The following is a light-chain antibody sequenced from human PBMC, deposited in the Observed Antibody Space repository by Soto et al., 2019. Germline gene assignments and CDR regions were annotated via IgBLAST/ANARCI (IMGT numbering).Light chain of an antibody. J-gene: IGKJ4*01. V-gene: IGKV3-20*01. CDR3: QQYGSSPLT. CDR2: GAS. Sequence: EIVLTQSPGTLSLSPGERATLSCRASQSVSSSYLAWYKQKPGQAPRLLIYGASSRATGIPDRFSGSGSVTDFTLTISRLEPEDFAVYYCQQYGSSPLTFGGGTKVEIK. CDR1: QSVSSSY.